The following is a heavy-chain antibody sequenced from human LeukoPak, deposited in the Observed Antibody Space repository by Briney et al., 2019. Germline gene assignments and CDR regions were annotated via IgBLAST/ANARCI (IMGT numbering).Heavy chain of an antibody. V-gene: IGHV1-46*01. D-gene: IGHD6-19*01. CDR2: INPSGGST. CDR3: AREAVAGTGGDYYYYMDV. J-gene: IGHJ6*03. Sequence: SVKVSCKASGGTFSSYAISWVRQAPGQGLEWMGIINPSGGSTSYAQKFQGRVTMTRDMSTSTVYMELSSLRSEDTAVYYCAREAVAGTGGDYYYYMDVWGKGTTVTVSS. CDR1: GGTFSSYA.